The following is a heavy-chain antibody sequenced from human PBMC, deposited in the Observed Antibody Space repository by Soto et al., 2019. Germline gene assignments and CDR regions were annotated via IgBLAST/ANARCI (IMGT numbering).Heavy chain of an antibody. Sequence: GESLKISCTGSGYSFSTYWIAWVRQMPGKGLEWMGIIYPGDSDTRYSPSFQGQVTISADTSTKTAYLQWSSLKASDTAIYYCARLPKSIWFAALTPRAYYFNYWGPGSLATVSS. V-gene: IGHV5-51*01. CDR3: ARLPKSIWFAALTPRAYYFNY. D-gene: IGHD3-10*01. CDR2: IYPGDSDT. J-gene: IGHJ4*02. CDR1: GYSFSTYW.